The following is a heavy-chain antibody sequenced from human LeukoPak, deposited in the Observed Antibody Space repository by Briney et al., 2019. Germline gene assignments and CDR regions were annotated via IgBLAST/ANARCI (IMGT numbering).Heavy chain of an antibody. CDR1: GFTFASYA. J-gene: IGHJ6*02. V-gene: IGHV3-23*01. Sequence: GGSLRLSCAASGFTFASYAMTWVRQAPGKGLEWFSAISGSGGRTYYADSVKGRFTISRDNYKNTLYLQMNSLRAEDTAVYYCARDSGIYDSSGYYGLSYYGMDVWGQGTTVTVSS. CDR3: ARDSGIYDSSGYYGLSYYGMDV. D-gene: IGHD3-22*01. CDR2: ISGSGGRT.